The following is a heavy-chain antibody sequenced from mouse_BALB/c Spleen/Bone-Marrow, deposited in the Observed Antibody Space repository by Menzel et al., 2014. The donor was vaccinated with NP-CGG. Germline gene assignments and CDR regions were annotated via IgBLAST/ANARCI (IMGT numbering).Heavy chain of an antibody. CDR3: AREGYASAAWFAY. Sequence: VQLQQSGPELVRPGVSVKISCKGSGYTFTDYAMHWVKQSHARSLEWIGVINTYSGNTNYNQNFKGKATMTVDKSSSTDFMELARLTYEDSALYYCAREGYASAAWFAYWGQETLVTVSA. J-gene: IGHJ3*01. CDR2: INTYSGNT. V-gene: IGHV1-67*01. CDR1: GYTFTDYA. D-gene: IGHD3-1*01.